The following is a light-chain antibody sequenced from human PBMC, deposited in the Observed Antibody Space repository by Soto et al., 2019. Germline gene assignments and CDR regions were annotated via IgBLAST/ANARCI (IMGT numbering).Light chain of an antibody. CDR2: DAS. CDR3: QQRSNWHPWT. V-gene: IGKV3-11*01. J-gene: IGKJ1*01. Sequence: EIVLTQSPSTLSLSPGERATLSCGASQSVSSYLAWYQQKPGQAPRLLIYDASNRAAGIPARFSGSGSGTDFTLTISSLEHEDFAVYYCQQRSNWHPWTFGQGTKVDIK. CDR1: QSVSSY.